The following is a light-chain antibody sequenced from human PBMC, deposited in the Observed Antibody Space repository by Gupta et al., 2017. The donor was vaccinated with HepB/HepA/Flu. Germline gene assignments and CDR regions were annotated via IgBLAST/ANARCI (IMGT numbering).Light chain of an antibody. CDR1: SSNIGKNT. CDR2: SDN. J-gene: IGLJ3*02. V-gene: IGLV1-44*01. Sequence: QSLLTQPPSASGTPGQRVIITCSGGSSNIGKNTVTWYQQLPGTAPKLLIYSDNQRPSGVPDRFSGSRSGTSASLXIXGLQSQXEADYYCAAWDDSLWVFGGGTKLTVL. CDR3: AAWDDSLWV.